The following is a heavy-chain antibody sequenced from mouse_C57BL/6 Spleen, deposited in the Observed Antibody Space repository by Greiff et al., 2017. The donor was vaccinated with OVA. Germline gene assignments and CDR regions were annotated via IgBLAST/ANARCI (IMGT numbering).Heavy chain of an antibody. CDR1: GYTFTSYW. Sequence: VQLQQPGAELVKPGASVKMSCKASGYTFTSYWITWVKQRPGQGLEWIGDIYPGSGSTNYNEKFKSKATLTVDTSSSTAYMQLSSLTSEDSAVYYCARYPYYYGSSSWYFDVWGIGTTVTVSS. J-gene: IGHJ1*03. CDR2: IYPGSGST. D-gene: IGHD1-1*01. CDR3: ARYPYYYGSSSWYFDV. V-gene: IGHV1-55*01.